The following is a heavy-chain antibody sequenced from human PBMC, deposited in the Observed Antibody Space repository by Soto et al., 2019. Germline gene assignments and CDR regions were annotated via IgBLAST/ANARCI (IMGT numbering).Heavy chain of an antibody. CDR1: GGSISSSY. Sequence: QVQLQESGPGLVKPSETLSLTCTVSGGSISSSYWSWIRQTPGKGLEWIGDIYNSETTNYNASLKSRVTISLDTSKNQFSLKLSSVTATDTAVYYCARQWVVRSVTDYYYYMDVWGKGTTVTVSS. CDR3: ARQWVVRSVTDYYYYMDV. J-gene: IGHJ6*03. V-gene: IGHV4-59*08. D-gene: IGHD3-10*01. CDR2: IYNSETT.